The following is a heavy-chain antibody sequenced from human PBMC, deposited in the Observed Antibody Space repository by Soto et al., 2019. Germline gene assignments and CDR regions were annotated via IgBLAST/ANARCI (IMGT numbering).Heavy chain of an antibody. D-gene: IGHD4-4*01. CDR2: ISGSGGST. J-gene: IGHJ2*01. CDR3: AKDESRRNRRYFDL. V-gene: IGHV3-23*01. CDR1: GFTFSSYA. Sequence: EVQLLESGGGLVQPGGSLRLSCAASGFTFSSYAMYWVRQARGKGLEWVSVISGSGGSTYYADSVEGRFTISRDNSKSTLYLQMNSLRAEETAVYYCAKDESRRNRRYFDLWGRGTLVTVSS.